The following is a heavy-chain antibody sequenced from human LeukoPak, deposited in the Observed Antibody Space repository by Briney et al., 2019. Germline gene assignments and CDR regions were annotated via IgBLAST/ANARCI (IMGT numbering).Heavy chain of an antibody. CDR1: GYSFTGYY. J-gene: IGHJ5*02. D-gene: IGHD2-8*01. CDR2: SNPNSGGT. V-gene: IGHV1-2*06. CDR3: ARDSAPHIIGYQRSYCTNCPFDP. Sequence: ASVTVSCKATGYSFTGYYMHWVRQAPGQGLEWMGRSNPNSGGTNYAQKLQGRVTMTRDTSISTAYMELSRLRSDDTAAYYCARDSAPHIIGYQRSYCTNCPFDPWGQGTLVTVSS.